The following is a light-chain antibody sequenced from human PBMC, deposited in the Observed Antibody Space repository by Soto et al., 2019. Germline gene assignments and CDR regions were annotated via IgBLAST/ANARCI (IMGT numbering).Light chain of an antibody. CDR1: SAPLSTTYY. J-gene: IGLJ1*01. CDR3: LLYMGNGIYL. CDR2: STN. V-gene: IGLV8-61*01. Sequence: QTVVTQEPAVSVSPGGTVTLTCGLRSAPLSTTYYPAWCQQAPGQPPRTLIYSTNTRSSGVPDRFSGSIRGNKAAPTITGAQADDEAYYYCLLYMGNGIYLFGPGTKVTVL.